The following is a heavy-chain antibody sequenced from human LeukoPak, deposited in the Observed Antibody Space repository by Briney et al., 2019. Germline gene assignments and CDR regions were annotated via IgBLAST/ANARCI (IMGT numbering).Heavy chain of an antibody. V-gene: IGHV3-21*01. CDR3: ARKGETSVTKDYYYGLDG. Sequence: GGSLRLSCAASGFTFSSYSMHWVRQAPGKGLEWVSSITYSSSYIYYADSVKGRFTISRDNAKISLYLQMNSLRAEDTAVYYCARKGETSVTKDYYYGLDGWGHGTTVTVAS. CDR1: GFTFSSYS. J-gene: IGHJ6*02. D-gene: IGHD4-17*01. CDR2: ITYSSSYI.